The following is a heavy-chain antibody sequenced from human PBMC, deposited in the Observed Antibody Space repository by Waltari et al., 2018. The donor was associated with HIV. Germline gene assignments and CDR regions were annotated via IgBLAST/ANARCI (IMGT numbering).Heavy chain of an antibody. J-gene: IGHJ3*02. V-gene: IGHV4-61*02. Sequence: QVQLQESGPGLVKPSQTLSLTCTVSGGPISSGIYYWRWIRQPAGKGLEWIGRIHTLGSTNYNPSLKSRVTISVDTSKNQFSLKLSSVTAADTAVYYCARGAFPYCGGDCYAFDIWGQGTMVTVSS. CDR3: ARGAFPYCGGDCYAFDI. CDR2: IHTLGST. CDR1: GGPISSGIYY. D-gene: IGHD2-21*02.